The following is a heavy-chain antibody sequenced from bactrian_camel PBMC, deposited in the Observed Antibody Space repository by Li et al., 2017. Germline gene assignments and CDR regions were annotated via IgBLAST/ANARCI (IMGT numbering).Heavy chain of an antibody. D-gene: IGHD1*01. J-gene: IGHJ4*01. CDR1: GYTFSSASSAC. CDR2: VDIDGTK. V-gene: IGHV3S9*01. Sequence: VQLVESGGGSVQDGGSLRLSCEASGYTFSSASSACVAWYRQAPGKEREGVAVVDIDGTKMYADSVKGRFTISQDSAKNTVNLQMNSLKPEDTAMYYCAVKGGPWNCAARFVAGFGYYGQGTQVTVS.